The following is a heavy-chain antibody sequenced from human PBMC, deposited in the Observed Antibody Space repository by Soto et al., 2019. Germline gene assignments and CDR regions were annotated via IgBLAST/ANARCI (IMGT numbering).Heavy chain of an antibody. V-gene: IGHV3-30-3*01. Sequence: QVQLVESGGGVVQPGRSLRLSCAASGFTFSSYAMHWVRQAPGTGLEWVAVISYDGSNKYYADSVKGRFTISRDNSKNTLYLQRNSLRAEDTAVYYCASTIDIWGQGTMVTVSS. CDR3: ASTIDI. CDR1: GFTFSSYA. CDR2: ISYDGSNK. J-gene: IGHJ3*02.